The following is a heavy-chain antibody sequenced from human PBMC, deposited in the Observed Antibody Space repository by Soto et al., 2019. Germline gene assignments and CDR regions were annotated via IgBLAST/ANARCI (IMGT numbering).Heavy chain of an antibody. CDR3: ARRPGTPNYYYGMDV. Sequence: SVKVSCKASGCTFSSYAISWVRQAPGQGLEWMGGIIPIFGTANYAQKFQGRVTITADKSTSTAYMELSSLRSEDTAVYYCARRPGTPNYYYGMDVWGQGTTVNVSS. D-gene: IGHD1-7*01. J-gene: IGHJ6*02. CDR1: GCTFSSYA. V-gene: IGHV1-69*06. CDR2: IIPIFGTA.